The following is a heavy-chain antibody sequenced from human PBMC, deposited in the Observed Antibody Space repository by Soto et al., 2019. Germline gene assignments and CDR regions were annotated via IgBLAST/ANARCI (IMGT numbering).Heavy chain of an antibody. CDR2: IYYSGST. D-gene: IGHD6-19*01. V-gene: IGHV4-61*01. Sequence: TLSLTCTVSGGSVSSGSYYWSWIRQPPGKGLEWIGYIYYSGSTNYNPSLKSRVTISVDTSKNQFSLKLSSVTAADTAVYYCARAIAVAANYYYYGMDVWGQGTTVTVSS. CDR1: GGSVSSGSYY. CDR3: ARAIAVAANYYYYGMDV. J-gene: IGHJ6*02.